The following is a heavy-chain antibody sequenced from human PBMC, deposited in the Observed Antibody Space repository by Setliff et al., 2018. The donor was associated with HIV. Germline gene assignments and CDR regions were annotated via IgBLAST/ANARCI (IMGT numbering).Heavy chain of an antibody. CDR3: ATCRHRPSNWFDP. V-gene: IGHV4-39*07. Sequence: PSETLSLTCAVSGGSVSSPSYYWGGIRQPPGKGLEWIGSVYNSGITFKNPSLKSRVSISVDRSGNQFSLRLTSVTAADTAVYYCATCRHRPSNWFDPWGQGTVVTVSS. CDR2: VYNSGIT. CDR1: GGSVSSPSYY. J-gene: IGHJ5*02.